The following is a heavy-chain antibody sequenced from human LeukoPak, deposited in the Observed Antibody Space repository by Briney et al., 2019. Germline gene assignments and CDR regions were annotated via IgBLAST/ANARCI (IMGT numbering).Heavy chain of an antibody. J-gene: IGHJ4*02. V-gene: IGHV3-53*01. CDR2: IYSGGST. CDR3: ARVEPYYFDY. Sequence: GGSLRLSCAASGFTVSSNYMSWVRQAPGKGLEWVSVIYSGGSTYYADSVKGRFTISRDNPKNTLYLQMNSLRAEDTAVYYCARVEPYYFDYWGQGTLVTVSS. CDR1: GFTVSSNY. D-gene: IGHD1-26*01.